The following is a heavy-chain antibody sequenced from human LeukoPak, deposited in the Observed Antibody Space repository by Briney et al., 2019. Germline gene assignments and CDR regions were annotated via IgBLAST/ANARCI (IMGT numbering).Heavy chain of an antibody. CDR2: FTHHGST. CDR3: AIIYGDYSDFDY. D-gene: IGHD4-17*01. Sequence: PSETLSLTCAVYVGSLSGYYWSWVRQPPGKGLEWIGEFTHHGSTNYNPSLKSRVTMSVDTSKKQFSLKLSSVTAADTAVYYCAIIYGDYSDFDYWGQGTLVTVSS. V-gene: IGHV4-34*01. CDR1: VGSLSGYY. J-gene: IGHJ4*02.